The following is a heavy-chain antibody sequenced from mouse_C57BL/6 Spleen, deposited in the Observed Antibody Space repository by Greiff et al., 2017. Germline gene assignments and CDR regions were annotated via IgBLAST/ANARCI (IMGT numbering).Heavy chain of an antibody. Sequence: VQLQQSGAELVKPGASVKLSCKASGYTFTEYTIHWVKQRSGQGLEWIGWFYPGSGSIKYNEKFKDKATLTADKSSSTVYMELSRLTSEDSAVYFCARHENYYCSSYYYAMDYWGQGTSVTVSS. CDR2: FYPGSGSI. V-gene: IGHV1-62-2*01. CDR1: GYTFTEYT. CDR3: ARHENYYCSSYYYAMDY. D-gene: IGHD1-1*01. J-gene: IGHJ4*01.